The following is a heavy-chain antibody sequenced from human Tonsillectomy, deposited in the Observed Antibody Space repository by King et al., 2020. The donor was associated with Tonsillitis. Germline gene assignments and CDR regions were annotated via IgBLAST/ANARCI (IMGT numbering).Heavy chain of an antibody. CDR3: AKGDSSGWSRLYYYYGMDV. V-gene: IGHV3-9*01. D-gene: IGHD6-19*01. Sequence: VQLVESGGGLVQPGRSLRLSCAASGFTFDDYAMHWVRQAPGKGLEWGSGISWNSGNIGYADSVKGRFTISRDNAKNSLYLQMNRLRGEDTALYYCAKGDSSGWSRLYYYYGMDVWGQGTTVTVSS. CDR2: ISWNSGNI. CDR1: GFTFDDYA. J-gene: IGHJ6*02.